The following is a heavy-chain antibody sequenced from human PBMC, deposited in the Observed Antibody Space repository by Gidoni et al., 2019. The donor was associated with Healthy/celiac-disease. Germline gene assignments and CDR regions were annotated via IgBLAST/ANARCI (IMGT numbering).Heavy chain of an antibody. Sequence: EVQLVESGGGLVQPGGSLRLSCAASGFTFGSYSMNWVRQAPGKGLEWVSYISSSSSTIYYADSVKGRFTISRDNAKNSLYLQMNSLRDEDTAVYYCARGPFRVAAAGTMGYWGQGTLVTVSS. CDR1: GFTFGSYS. CDR3: ARGPFRVAAAGTMGY. V-gene: IGHV3-48*02. D-gene: IGHD6-13*01. CDR2: ISSSSSTI. J-gene: IGHJ4*02.